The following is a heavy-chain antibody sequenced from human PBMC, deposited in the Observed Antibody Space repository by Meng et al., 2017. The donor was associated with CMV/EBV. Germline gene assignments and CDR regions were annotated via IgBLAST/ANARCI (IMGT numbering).Heavy chain of an antibody. V-gene: IGHV4-34*01. CDR1: GGSFSGYY. CDR2: INHSGST. D-gene: IGHD3-10*01. Sequence: GSLRLSCAVYGGSFSGYYWSWIRQPPGKGLEWIGEINHSGSTNYNPSLKSRVTISVDTSKNQFSLKLSSVTAADTAVYYCARKIRAYGIKYYYGSGIPYGMDVWGQGTTVTVSS. CDR3: ARKIRAYGIKYYYGSGIPYGMDV. J-gene: IGHJ6*02.